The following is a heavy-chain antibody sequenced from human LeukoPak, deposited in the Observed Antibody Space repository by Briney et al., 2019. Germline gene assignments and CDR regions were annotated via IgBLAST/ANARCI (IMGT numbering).Heavy chain of an antibody. D-gene: IGHD3-10*01. CDR2: ISAYNGNT. Sequence: ASVKVSCKASGYTFTSYGISWVRQAPGQGLEWMGWISAYNGNTNYAQKLQGRVTMTTDTSTSTAYMELRSLRSDDTAVYYCARVRYSGSYYNFGYSYYYMDVWGKGTTVTVSS. J-gene: IGHJ6*03. V-gene: IGHV1-18*01. CDR1: GYTFTSYG. CDR3: ARVRYSGSYYNFGYSYYYMDV.